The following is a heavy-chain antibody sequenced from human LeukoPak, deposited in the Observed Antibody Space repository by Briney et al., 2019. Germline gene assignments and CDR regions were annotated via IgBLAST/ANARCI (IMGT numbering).Heavy chain of an antibody. CDR1: GYTFTSYG. Sequence: ASVKVSCKASGYTFTSYGISWVRQAPGQGLEWMGWISAYNGNTNYAQKLQGRVTTTTDTSTSTAYMELRSLRSDDTAVYYCARALSSYYYDSSGYRFDYWGQGTLVTVSS. V-gene: IGHV1-18*01. J-gene: IGHJ4*02. D-gene: IGHD3-22*01. CDR3: ARALSSYYYDSSGYRFDY. CDR2: ISAYNGNT.